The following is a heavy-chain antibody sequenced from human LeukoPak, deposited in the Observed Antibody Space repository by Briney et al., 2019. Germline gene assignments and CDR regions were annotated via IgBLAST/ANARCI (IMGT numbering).Heavy chain of an antibody. CDR2: IKQDGSEK. J-gene: IGHJ4*02. Sequence: GGSLRLSCAASGFTFSSYWMSWVRQAPGTGLEWVAHIKQDGSEKYSVDSVKGRFTIPRDNAKNSLYLQMNSLRAEDTAVYYCARVSGLGFDYWGQGTLVTVSS. CDR1: GFTFSSYW. V-gene: IGHV3-7*01. CDR3: ARVSGLGFDY. D-gene: IGHD6-19*01.